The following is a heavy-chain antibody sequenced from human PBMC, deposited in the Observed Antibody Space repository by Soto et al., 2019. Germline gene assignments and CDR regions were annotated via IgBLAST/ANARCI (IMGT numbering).Heavy chain of an antibody. CDR1: GFTFSGFW. V-gene: IGHV3-74*01. CDR3: VRVKETGGWGAFDY. CDR2: INGDGSVT. Sequence: EVQLVESGGGLVQPGGSLRLSCTASGFTFSGFWMHWVRQAPGKGLVWVSRINGDGSVTNYADSVKGRFTISRDNAKNTLYLQMNSLRVEDTAVYSCVRVKETGGWGAFDYWGQGTLVTVSS. J-gene: IGHJ4*02. D-gene: IGHD6-19*01.